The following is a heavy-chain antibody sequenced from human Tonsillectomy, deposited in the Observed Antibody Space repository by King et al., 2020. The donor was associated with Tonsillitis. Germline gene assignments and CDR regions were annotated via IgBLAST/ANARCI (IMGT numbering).Heavy chain of an antibody. J-gene: IGHJ5*02. D-gene: IGHD3-16*02. CDR2: IYYTGGST. V-gene: IGHV4-39*01. Sequence: QLQESGPGLVKPSETLSLTCTVSGDSTGSSSYYWGWIRQPPGKGLGYIGSIYYTGGSTFYKPSLKSRVTVSVDTTNNQFSFKLRSVTAADTACYYCRRRDYRSLCDPWGQGTLVTVSS. CDR3: RRRDYRSLCDP. CDR1: GDSTGSSSYY.